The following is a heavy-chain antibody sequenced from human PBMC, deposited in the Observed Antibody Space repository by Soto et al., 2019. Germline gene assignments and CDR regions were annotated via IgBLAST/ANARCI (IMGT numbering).Heavy chain of an antibody. J-gene: IGHJ6*03. CDR1: GYTFTSYG. Sequence: ASVKVSCKASGYTFTSYGISWVRQAPGQGLEWMGWISAYNGNTNYAQKLQGRDTMTTDTSTSTAYMELRSLRSDDTAVYYCARDPPPGIAVAGGGLYYYYYMDVWGKGTTVTVSS. CDR2: ISAYNGNT. CDR3: ARDPPPGIAVAGGGLYYYYYMDV. V-gene: IGHV1-18*01. D-gene: IGHD6-19*01.